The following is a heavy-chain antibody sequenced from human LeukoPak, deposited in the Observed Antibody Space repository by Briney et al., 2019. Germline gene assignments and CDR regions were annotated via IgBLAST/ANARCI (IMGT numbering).Heavy chain of an antibody. D-gene: IGHD4-17*01. Sequence: ASVKVSCKASGGTXSSYAISWVRQAPGQGLDWMGIINPSGGSTSYAQKFQGRVTMTRDTSTSTVYMELSSLRSEDTAVYYCARDSADYGDYDYWGQGTLVTVSS. CDR2: INPSGGST. J-gene: IGHJ4*02. CDR1: GGTXSSYA. CDR3: ARDSADYGDYDY. V-gene: IGHV1-46*01.